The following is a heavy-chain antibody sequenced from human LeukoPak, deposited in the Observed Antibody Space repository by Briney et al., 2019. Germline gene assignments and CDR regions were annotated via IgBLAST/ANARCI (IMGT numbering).Heavy chain of an antibody. D-gene: IGHD1-1*01. V-gene: IGHV3-21*01. CDR2: ISSSSSYI. J-gene: IGHJ4*02. CDR3: AKWRTTGIDY. Sequence: GGSLRLSCAASGFTFSRYSMNWVRQAPGKGLEWVSSISSSSSYIYYADSVKGRFTISRDNDKNSLYLQMNSLRAEDTAVYYCAKWRTTGIDYWGQGTLVTVSS. CDR1: GFTFSRYS.